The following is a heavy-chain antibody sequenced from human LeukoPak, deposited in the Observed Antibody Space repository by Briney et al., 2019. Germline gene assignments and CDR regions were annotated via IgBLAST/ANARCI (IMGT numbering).Heavy chain of an antibody. V-gene: IGHV3-15*01. D-gene: IGHD4-17*01. CDR1: GFTFSNAW. J-gene: IGHJ6*02. Sequence: PGGSLRLSCAASGFTFSNAWMSWVRQAPGKGLEWVGRIKSKTDGGTTDYAAPVKGRFTISRDDSKNTLYLQTNSLKTEDTAVYYCTTDRTTVTPLSGYYYYGMDVWGQGTTVTVSS. CDR3: TTDRTTVTPLSGYYYYGMDV. CDR2: IKSKTDGGTT.